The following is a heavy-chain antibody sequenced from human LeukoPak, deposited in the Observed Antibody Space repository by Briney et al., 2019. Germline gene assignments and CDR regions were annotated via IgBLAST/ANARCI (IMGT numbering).Heavy chain of an antibody. CDR1: GFTFRDYY. V-gene: IGHV3-11*01. CDR3: ARVLSSGYSPFDY. CDR2: LSSSGSTL. D-gene: IGHD3-22*01. J-gene: IGHJ4*02. Sequence: PGGSLRLSCAASGFTFRDYYMSWIRQAPGKALEWVSYLSSSGSTLYYTDSVKGRFTISRDNAKNSLYLQMNSLRAEDTAVYYCARVLSSGYSPFDYWGQGTLVTVSS.